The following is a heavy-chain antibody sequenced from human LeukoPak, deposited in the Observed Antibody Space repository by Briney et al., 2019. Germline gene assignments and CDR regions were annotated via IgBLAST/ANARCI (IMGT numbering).Heavy chain of an antibody. V-gene: IGHV3-48*03. D-gene: IGHD3-22*01. Sequence: GGSLRLSCAASGFTFSSYEMNWVRQAPGKGLEWVSYISSSGSTIYYADSVKGRFTISRDNAKNTLYLQMNSLRAEDTAVYYCARVDYDSSGFDAFDIWGQGTMVTVSS. CDR1: GFTFSSYE. CDR2: ISSSGSTI. J-gene: IGHJ3*02. CDR3: ARVDYDSSGFDAFDI.